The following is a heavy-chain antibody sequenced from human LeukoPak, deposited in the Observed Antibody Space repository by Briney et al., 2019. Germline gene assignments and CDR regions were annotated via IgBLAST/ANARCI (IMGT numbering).Heavy chain of an antibody. CDR3: ARRYCTPSSCYSDY. V-gene: IGHV3-11*01. J-gene: IGHJ4*02. CDR2: ISDSGRPL. Sequence: SGGSLRLSCAASGFIFSDYYMSWIRQAPGKGLEWVSFISDSGRPLHYADSVKGRFTISRDNAKNSLYLQMNSLRDEDTAVYFCARRYCTPSSCYSDYWGQGALVTVSS. CDR1: GFIFSDYY. D-gene: IGHD2-8*01.